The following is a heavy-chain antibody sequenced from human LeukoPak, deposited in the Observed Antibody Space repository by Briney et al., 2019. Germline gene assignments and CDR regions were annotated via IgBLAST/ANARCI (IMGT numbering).Heavy chain of an antibody. CDR2: IYYSGST. CDR3: ARHDTSGYYYPY. J-gene: IGHJ4*02. Sequence: SETLSLTCTVSGGSISSSGYYWGWTRQPPGKGLDWIGSIYYSGSTYYNPSLKSRVTISVDTSKNQFSLKLSSVTAADTAVYYCARHDTSGYYYPYWGQGTLVTVSS. D-gene: IGHD3-22*01. CDR1: GGSISSSGYY. V-gene: IGHV4-39*01.